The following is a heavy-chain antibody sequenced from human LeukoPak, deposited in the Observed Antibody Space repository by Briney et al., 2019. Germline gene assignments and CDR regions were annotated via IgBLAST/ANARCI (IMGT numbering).Heavy chain of an antibody. Sequence: ASVKVSCKTSGDTFTGYYMHWVRQAPGQGLEWMGWINPNSGGTNYAQKLQGRVTMTTDTSTSTAYMELRSLRSDDTAVYYCARDRIAVAGRFDYWGQGTLVTVSS. CDR1: GDTFTGYY. V-gene: IGHV1-2*02. CDR2: INPNSGGT. D-gene: IGHD6-19*01. CDR3: ARDRIAVAGRFDY. J-gene: IGHJ4*02.